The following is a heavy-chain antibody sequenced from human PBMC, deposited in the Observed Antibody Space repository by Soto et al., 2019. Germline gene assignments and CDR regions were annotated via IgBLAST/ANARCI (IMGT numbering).Heavy chain of an antibody. D-gene: IGHD3-3*01. CDR2: IINDGSST. Sequence: KWLVWFSIIINDGSSTNYADSVKGRFTISRDNAKNTVYLQMNSLRAEDTAVYYCASDIFFFQAEDGIRDTVPVSAFLLNRSSDL. J-gene: IGHJ2*01. CDR3: ASDIFFFQAEDGIRDTVPVSAFLLNRSSDL. V-gene: IGHV3-74*01.